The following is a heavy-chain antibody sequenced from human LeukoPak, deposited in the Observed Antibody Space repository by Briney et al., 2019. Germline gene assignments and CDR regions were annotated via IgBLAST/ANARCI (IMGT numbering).Heavy chain of an antibody. CDR2: IGNGDGTT. J-gene: IGHJ5*02. D-gene: IGHD6-19*01. CDR1: GFTFSTYS. CDR3: AKGSGGWYQFFDH. V-gene: IGHV3-23*01. Sequence: GGSLRLSRAGSGFTFSTYSMTWVRQAPPKGLDGVSSIGNGDGTTHYTDSVKGRFTISRNNSKNTLYLQMNSLRAEDTAVYYCAKGSGGWYQFFDHWGQGTLVTVSS.